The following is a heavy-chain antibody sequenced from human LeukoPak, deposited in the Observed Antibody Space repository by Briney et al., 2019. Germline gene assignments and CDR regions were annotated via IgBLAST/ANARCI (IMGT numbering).Heavy chain of an antibody. V-gene: IGHV1-69*05. J-gene: IGHJ4*02. Sequence: SVKVSCKASGGTFSSYAISWVRQAPGQGLEWMGRIIPTFGTANYAQKFQGRVTITTDESTSTAYMELSSLRSEDTAVYYCARCGKLWFGELLSGDYYFDYWGQGTLVTVSS. D-gene: IGHD3-10*01. CDR3: ARCGKLWFGELLSGDYYFDY. CDR1: GGTFSSYA. CDR2: IIPTFGTA.